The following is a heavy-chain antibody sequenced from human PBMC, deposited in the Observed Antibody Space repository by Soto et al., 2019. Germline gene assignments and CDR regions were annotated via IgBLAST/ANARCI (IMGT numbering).Heavy chain of an antibody. Sequence: QVQLVQSGAEVKKPGASVKVSCKASGYTFTSYAMHWVRQAPGQRLEWMGWINAGNGKTKYSQKFQGIVTITRDTSASTAYMELSSLRSEDTAVYYCAREWGYCSSTSCYYYGMDVWGQGTTVTVSS. CDR2: INAGNGKT. CDR3: AREWGYCSSTSCYYYGMDV. CDR1: GYTFTSYA. D-gene: IGHD2-2*01. V-gene: IGHV1-3*01. J-gene: IGHJ6*02.